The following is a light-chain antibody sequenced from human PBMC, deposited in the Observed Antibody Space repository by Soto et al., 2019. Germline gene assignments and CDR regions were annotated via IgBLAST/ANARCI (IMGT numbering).Light chain of an antibody. CDR2: GAS. CDR1: QSVSSSY. CDR3: QQYGSSPRT. V-gene: IGKV3-20*01. Sequence: EIVLTQSPGTLSLSPGERATLSCRASQSVSSSYLAWYQQKPGQAPRLLIYGASSRATGIPDRFSGSGSGPDFNLIISSMEHEDFAVYYCQQYGSSPRTFGQGTKLEIK. J-gene: IGKJ2*01.